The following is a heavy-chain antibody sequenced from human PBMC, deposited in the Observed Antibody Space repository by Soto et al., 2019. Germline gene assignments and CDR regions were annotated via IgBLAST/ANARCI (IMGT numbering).Heavy chain of an antibody. CDR3: AKTCVWNCLDP. V-gene: IGHV1-18*01. CDR1: GYTFTDYG. CDR2: ISPYTGDT. J-gene: IGHJ5*02. Sequence: QVQLVQSGAEVKKPGASVKVSCKASGYTFTDYGISWVRQAPGQGLEWMGWISPYTGDTKYPQRLQGRVTVTADTSTSTAYMELRSLKSDDTAVYYCAKTCVWNCLDPWGQGTLVSVSS.